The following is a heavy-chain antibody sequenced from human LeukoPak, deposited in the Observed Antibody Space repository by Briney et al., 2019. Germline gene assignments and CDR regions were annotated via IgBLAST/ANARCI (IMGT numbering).Heavy chain of an antibody. Sequence: SETLSLTCSVAGGSINTYYWGWIRQPPGEGLEWIGYIYYSGSTNYNPSLKSRVTISVDTSKSQFSLKPSSVTAADTAVYYCARGPPRFCAGACYLRYFDYWGQGTLVTVSS. CDR1: GGSINTYY. D-gene: IGHD2-21*02. CDR3: ARGPPRFCAGACYLRYFDY. J-gene: IGHJ4*02. V-gene: IGHV4-59*01. CDR2: IYYSGST.